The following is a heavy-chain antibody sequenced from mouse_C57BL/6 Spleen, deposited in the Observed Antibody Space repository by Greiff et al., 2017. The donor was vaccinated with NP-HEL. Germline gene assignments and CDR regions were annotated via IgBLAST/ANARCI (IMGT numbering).Heavy chain of an antibody. D-gene: IGHD2-4*01. J-gene: IGHJ3*01. CDR2: IWSGGST. Sequence: VKLVESGPGLVQPSQSLSITCTVSGFSLTGYGVHWVRQSPGKGLEWLGVIWSGGSTDYNAAFISRLSISKDNSKSQVFFKMNSLQADDTAIYYCARNPYYDYDGWFAYWGQGTLVTVSA. V-gene: IGHV2-2*01. CDR1: GFSLTGYG. CDR3: ARNPYYDYDGWFAY.